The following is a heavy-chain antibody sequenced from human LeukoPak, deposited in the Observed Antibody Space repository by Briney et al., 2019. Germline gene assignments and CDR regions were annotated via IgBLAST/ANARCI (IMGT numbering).Heavy chain of an antibody. Sequence: SVKVSCKASGGTFINYAINWVRQAPGQGREWMGGIIPIFGTANYAQKFQGRVTITADKSTSTVYMELNSLKSEDTAVYYCARGWDYDSGGRPTAYVYWGQGTLVTVSS. CDR2: IIPIFGTA. CDR1: GGTFINYA. J-gene: IGHJ4*02. V-gene: IGHV1-69*06. D-gene: IGHD3-22*01. CDR3: ARGWDYDSGGRPTAYVY.